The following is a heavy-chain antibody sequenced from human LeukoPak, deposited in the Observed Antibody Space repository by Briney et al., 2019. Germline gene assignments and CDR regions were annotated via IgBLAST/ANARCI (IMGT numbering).Heavy chain of an antibody. Sequence: SVKVSCKASGGAFSSYAISWVRQAPGQGLEWMGGIIPIFGTANYAQKFQGRVTITTDESTSTAYMELSSLRSEDTAVYYCAREAKGPAYYYYYMDVWGKGTTVTVSS. V-gene: IGHV1-69*05. CDR2: IIPIFGTA. J-gene: IGHJ6*03. CDR1: GGAFSSYA. CDR3: AREAKGPAYYYYYMDV.